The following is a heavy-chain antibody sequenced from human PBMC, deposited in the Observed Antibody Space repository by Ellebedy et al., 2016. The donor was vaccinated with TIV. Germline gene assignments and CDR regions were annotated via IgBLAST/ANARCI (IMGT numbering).Heavy chain of an antibody. J-gene: IGHJ4*02. CDR1: GGSISSYY. CDR3: ASAYSGSYDY. V-gene: IGHV4-59*08. D-gene: IGHD1-26*01. CDR2: IYYSGIT. Sequence: MPSETLSLTCTVSGGSISSYYWSWIRQPPGKGLEWIGYIYYSGITNYNPSLKSRVTISVDTSKNQFSLNVTSVTAADTAVYYCASAYSGSYDYWGQGTLVTVSS.